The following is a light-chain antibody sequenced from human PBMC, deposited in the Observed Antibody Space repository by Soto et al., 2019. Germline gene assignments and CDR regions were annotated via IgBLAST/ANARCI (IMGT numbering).Light chain of an antibody. V-gene: IGKV1-33*01. CDR2: DAS. J-gene: IGKJ4*01. CDR3: QQYEDLPLT. CDR1: QSIFNY. Sequence: DVQLTQSPSTLPASVGDRVAITCQATQSIFNYLNWFQQRPGKAPQLLISDASQLEPGVPSRFSGQRSGTDFTLIISDLRPEDFATYFCQQYEDLPLTFGGGTRVEV.